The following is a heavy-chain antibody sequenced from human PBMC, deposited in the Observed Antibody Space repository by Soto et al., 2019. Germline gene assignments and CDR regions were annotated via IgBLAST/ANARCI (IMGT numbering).Heavy chain of an antibody. D-gene: IGHD5-12*01. J-gene: IGHJ4*02. CDR3: ARRYSGYDFLVDY. Sequence: PGGSLRLSCAASGFTFSSYWMSWVRQAPGKGLEWVANIRQDGTDKNYVDSVKGRFTISRDNTKNSLYLQMNSLRAEDTAVYYCARRYSGYDFLVDYWGQGTLVTVSS. CDR2: IRQDGTDK. CDR1: GFTFSSYW. V-gene: IGHV3-7*01.